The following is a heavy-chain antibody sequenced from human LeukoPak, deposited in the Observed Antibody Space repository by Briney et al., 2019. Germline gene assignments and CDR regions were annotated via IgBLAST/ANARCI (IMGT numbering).Heavy chain of an antibody. CDR3: ARANSGIVGATTVDY. CDR1: GGTFSSYA. J-gene: IGHJ4*02. Sequence: PSVNVSCKASGGTFSSYAISWVRQAPGQGLEWMGRIIPILGIANYAQKFQGRVTITADKSTSTAYMELISLRYEDTAVYYCARANSGIVGATTVDYWGQGTLVTVSS. CDR2: IIPILGIA. D-gene: IGHD1-26*01. V-gene: IGHV1-69*04.